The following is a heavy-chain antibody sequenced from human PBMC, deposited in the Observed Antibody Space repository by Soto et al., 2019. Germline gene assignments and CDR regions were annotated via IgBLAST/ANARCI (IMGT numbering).Heavy chain of an antibody. CDR2: ISYDGTNK. D-gene: IGHD3-9*01. CDR3: AKDHHDVFSYGMDV. J-gene: IGHJ6*02. V-gene: IGHV3-30*18. Sequence: QVQLVESGGCVVQPGRSLRLSCAASRFTFGDYGMHWVRQAPGKGLEWVARISYDGTNKYYADSVMGRFPISRDNSKKTLYLEMNSLRAEDTALYYCAKDHHDVFSYGMDVWGQGTTVTVSS. CDR1: RFTFGDYG.